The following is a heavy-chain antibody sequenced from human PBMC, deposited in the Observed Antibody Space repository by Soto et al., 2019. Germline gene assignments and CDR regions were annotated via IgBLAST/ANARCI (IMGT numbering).Heavy chain of an antibody. V-gene: IGHV3-23*01. D-gene: IGHD6-13*01. J-gene: IGHJ3*02. Sequence: GGSLRLSCAASGFTFSSYAMIWVRHAPGKGLEWVSAISGSGGSTYYADSVNGRFTISRDNSKNTLYLQMNSLRAEDTAVYYCAKGTIAAAGHDAFDIWGQGTMVTVSS. CDR3: AKGTIAAAGHDAFDI. CDR1: GFTFSSYA. CDR2: ISGSGGST.